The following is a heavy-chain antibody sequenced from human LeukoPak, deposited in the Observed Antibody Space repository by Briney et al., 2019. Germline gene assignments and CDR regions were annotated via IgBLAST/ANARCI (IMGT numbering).Heavy chain of an antibody. J-gene: IGHJ3*02. V-gene: IGHV3-30-3*01. Sequence: GGSLRLSCAASGFTFSYNTMHWVRRTPGKGLEWVVLVSYDGSIKRYADSVKGRFTISRDNPNNIFYLQMDSLRAGDTAVYYFARDGQGGVIDAFDIWGQGKMVTVSS. CDR2: VSYDGSIK. CDR1: GFTFSYNT. CDR3: ARDGQGGVIDAFDI. D-gene: IGHD3-16*01.